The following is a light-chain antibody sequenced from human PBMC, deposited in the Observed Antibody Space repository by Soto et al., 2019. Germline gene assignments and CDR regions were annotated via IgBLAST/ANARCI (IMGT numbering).Light chain of an antibody. CDR3: QQYGSSGT. Sequence: EIVLTQSPCTLSVSPGERATLSCRASQSVSNNYLAWYQQKPGQAPRLLIYGASNRATGIPDRLSGSGSGTDFTLTISRMEPEDFAVYYCQQYGSSGTFGQGTKVDI. CDR2: GAS. CDR1: QSVSNNY. J-gene: IGKJ1*01. V-gene: IGKV3-20*01.